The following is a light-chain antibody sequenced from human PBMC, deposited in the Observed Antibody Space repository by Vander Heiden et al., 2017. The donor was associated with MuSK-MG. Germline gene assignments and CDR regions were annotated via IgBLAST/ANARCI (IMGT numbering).Light chain of an antibody. CDR1: SSNIGSNY. CDR3: AAWDDSLSGPNWV. V-gene: IGLV1-47*01. CDR2: RNN. Sequence: QSVLTQPPSASGTPGQRVTIPCSGSSSNIGSNYVYWYQQPPGTAPKLLIYRNNQRPSGVPDRFSGSKSGTSASLAISGLRSEDEADYDCAAWDDSLSGPNWVFGGGTKLTVL. J-gene: IGLJ3*02.